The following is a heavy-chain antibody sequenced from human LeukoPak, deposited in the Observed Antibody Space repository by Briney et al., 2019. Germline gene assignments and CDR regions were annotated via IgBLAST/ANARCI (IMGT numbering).Heavy chain of an antibody. V-gene: IGHV1-2*02. J-gene: IGHJ4*02. D-gene: IGHD5-12*01. CDR2: INPNSGGT. Sequence: GASVKVSCKASGYTFTGYYMHWVRQTPGQGLEWMGWINPNSGGTNYAQKFQGRVTMTRDTSISTAYMELSRLRSDDTAVYYCARDRGYDSALDYWGQGTLVTVSS. CDR1: GYTFTGYY. CDR3: ARDRGYDSALDY.